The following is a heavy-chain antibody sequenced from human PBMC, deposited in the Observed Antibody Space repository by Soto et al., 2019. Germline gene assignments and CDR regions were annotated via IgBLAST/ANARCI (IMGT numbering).Heavy chain of an antibody. V-gene: IGHV3-7*01. Sequence: PGGSLRLSCVASGFTFTNYWMTWVRQSPGKGLEWVANINQDGSEITHVDSVKGRFTVSRDNAKNSLYLEMNRLRAEDTAVYYWGRGDIVVVVAAGGMDVWGQGTTVTVSS. D-gene: IGHD2-15*01. CDR2: INQDGSEI. CDR3: GRGDIVVVVAAGGMDV. CDR1: GFTFTNYW. J-gene: IGHJ6*02.